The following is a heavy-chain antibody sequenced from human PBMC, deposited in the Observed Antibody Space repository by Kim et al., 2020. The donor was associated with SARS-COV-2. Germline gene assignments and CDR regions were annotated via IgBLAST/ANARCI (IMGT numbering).Heavy chain of an antibody. Sequence: SDPRYSPSFQGQVTNSADKSISTAYLQWSSLKASDTAMYYCARLVSVPDYWGQGTLVTVSS. V-gene: IGHV5-51*01. CDR2: SDP. D-gene: IGHD6-13*01. CDR3: ARLVSVPDY. J-gene: IGHJ4*02.